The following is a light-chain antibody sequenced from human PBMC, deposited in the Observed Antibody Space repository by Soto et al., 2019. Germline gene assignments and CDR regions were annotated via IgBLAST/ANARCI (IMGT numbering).Light chain of an antibody. CDR1: QSISNH. CDR2: AAS. CDR3: QQSYSIPPT. J-gene: IGKJ1*01. Sequence: DIQMTQSPSSLSASLEDRVIITCRASQSISNHLNWYQQKPGKAPKLLIFAASSLQSGVPSRFSGSRSGPDFTLTISSLQPEDFATYYCQQSYSIPPTFGQGTKVDIK. V-gene: IGKV1-39*01.